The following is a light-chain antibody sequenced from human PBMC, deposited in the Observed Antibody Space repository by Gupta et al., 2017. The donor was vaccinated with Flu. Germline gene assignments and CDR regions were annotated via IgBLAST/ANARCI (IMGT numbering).Light chain of an antibody. V-gene: IGLV1-47*01. CDR3: AVGDASVNGRL. Sequence: VTITCSGGSSNIGENYVCWYQQVPGRAPKLLIYRNVERPSGVPDRFSGTKSGTSASLAISGLRSEEEADYFCAVGDASVNGRLFGGGTKLTVL. J-gene: IGLJ3*02. CDR2: RNV. CDR1: SSNIGENY.